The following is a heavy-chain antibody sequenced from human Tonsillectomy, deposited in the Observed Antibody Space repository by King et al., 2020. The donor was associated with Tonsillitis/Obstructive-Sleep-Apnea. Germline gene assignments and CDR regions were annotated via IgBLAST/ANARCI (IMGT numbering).Heavy chain of an antibody. V-gene: IGHV3-30*04. Sequence: VQLVESGGGVVQPGRSLRLSCAASGFTFSNYAMHWVRQAPGKGLEWVAVISYDGNNKYYADSVKGRFTISRDNSKNTLYLQMNSLRAEDTAVYYCARDRPIVILPVAIKGGFDYWGQGTLVTVSS. CDR3: ARDRPIVILPVAIKGGFDY. J-gene: IGHJ4*02. D-gene: IGHD2-2*02. CDR2: ISYDGNNK. CDR1: GFTFSNYA.